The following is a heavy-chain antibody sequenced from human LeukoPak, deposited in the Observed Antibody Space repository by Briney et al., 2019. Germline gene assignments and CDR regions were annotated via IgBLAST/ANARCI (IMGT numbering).Heavy chain of an antibody. J-gene: IGHJ3*02. D-gene: IGHD3-22*01. Sequence: GGSLRLSCAASGFTFSSYAMSWVRQAPGKGLEWVSAISGSGGSTYYADSVKGRFTISRDNSKNTLYPQMNSLRAEDTAVYYCAKDLIVVVDMDAFDIWGQGTTVTVSS. V-gene: IGHV3-23*01. CDR2: ISGSGGST. CDR3: AKDLIVVVDMDAFDI. CDR1: GFTFSSYA.